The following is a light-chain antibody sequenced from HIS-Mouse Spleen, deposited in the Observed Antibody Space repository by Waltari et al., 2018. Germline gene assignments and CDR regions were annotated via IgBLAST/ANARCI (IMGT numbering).Light chain of an antibody. V-gene: IGLV2-23*01. CDR2: EGS. Sequence: QSALTQPASVSGSPGQSITTPCTGTSSYAVSYNLVPWYQQHPGKAPKLMIYEGSKRPSGVSNRFSGSKSGNTASLTISGLQAEDEADYYCCSYAGSSTLVFGGGTKLTVL. CDR1: SSYAVSYNL. CDR3: CSYAGSSTLV. J-gene: IGLJ2*01.